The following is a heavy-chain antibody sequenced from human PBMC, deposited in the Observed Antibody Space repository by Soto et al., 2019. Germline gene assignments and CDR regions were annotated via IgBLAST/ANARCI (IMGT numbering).Heavy chain of an antibody. CDR3: ARQDSGLTNMDV. CDR2: IYYSGST. J-gene: IGHJ6*03. V-gene: IGHV4-39*01. D-gene: IGHD6-25*01. CDR1: GGSISSSSYY. Sequence: SETLSLTCTVSGGSISSSSYYWGWIRQPPGKGLEWIGSIYYSGSTYYNPSLKSRVTISVDTSKNQFSLKLSSVTAADTAVYYCARQDSGLTNMDVWGKGTTVTVS.